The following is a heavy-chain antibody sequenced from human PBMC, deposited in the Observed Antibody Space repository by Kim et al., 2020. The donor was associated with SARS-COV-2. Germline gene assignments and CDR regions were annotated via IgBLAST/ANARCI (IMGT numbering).Heavy chain of an antibody. V-gene: IGHV3-30*18. CDR3: AKDFSYGDYASFFDL. J-gene: IGHJ2*01. Sequence: GGSLRLSCAASGFTFSSYGMHWVRQAPGKGLEWVAVISYDGSNKYYADSVKGRFTISRDNSKNTLYLQMNSLRAEDTAVYYCAKDFSYGDYASFFDLWGRGTLVTVSS. CDR2: ISYDGSNK. D-gene: IGHD4-17*01. CDR1: GFTFSSYG.